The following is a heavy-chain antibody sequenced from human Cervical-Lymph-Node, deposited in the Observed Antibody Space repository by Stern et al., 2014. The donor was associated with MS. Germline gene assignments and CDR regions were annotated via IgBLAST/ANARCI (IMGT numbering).Heavy chain of an antibody. CDR2: INPTGGST. V-gene: IGHV1-46*01. CDR3: ATYSSTWSPPWF. D-gene: IGHD6-13*01. CDR1: GDTFTSYY. J-gene: IGHJ4*02. Sequence: VQLVESGAEVKKPGASGKVSCKASGDTFTSYYMHWVRQAPGQGLEWMGIINPTGGSTHYAQKFQGRVTLTRDTSTSTVYMELSSLRSEDTAVYYCATYSSTWSPPWFWGQGTLVTVSS.